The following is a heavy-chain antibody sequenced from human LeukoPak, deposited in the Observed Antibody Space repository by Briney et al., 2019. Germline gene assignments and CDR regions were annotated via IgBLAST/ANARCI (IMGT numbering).Heavy chain of an antibody. CDR2: IDSDGRIT. J-gene: IGHJ4*02. CDR1: GFTFSSHW. V-gene: IGHV3-74*01. D-gene: IGHD1-1*01. CDR3: ARDYNWNPPDY. Sequence: TGGSLRLSCAASGFTFSSHWMHWVRQAPGKGLVWVSRIDSDGRITTYADSVKGRFTISRDNAKNTLYLQMNTLRGEDTAVYYCARDYNWNPPDYWGQGTLVTVSS.